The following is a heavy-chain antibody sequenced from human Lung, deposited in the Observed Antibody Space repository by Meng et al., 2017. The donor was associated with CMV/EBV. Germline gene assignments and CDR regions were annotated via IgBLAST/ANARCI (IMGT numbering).Heavy chain of an antibody. D-gene: IGHD1-26*01. Sequence: EVQLVGSGGGLVKPGGSLGLSFAASGFTFSSYSMNWVRQAPGKGLEWVSSISSSSSYIYYADSVKGRFTISRDNAKNSLYLQMNSLRAEDMAVYYCARDGRLDPWGQGTLVTVSS. V-gene: IGHV3-21*01. CDR1: GFTFSSYS. CDR3: ARDGRLDP. CDR2: ISSSSSYI. J-gene: IGHJ5*02.